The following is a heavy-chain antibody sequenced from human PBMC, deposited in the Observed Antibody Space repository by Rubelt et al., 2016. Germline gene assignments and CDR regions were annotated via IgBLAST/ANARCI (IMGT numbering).Heavy chain of an antibody. D-gene: IGHD2-21*02. V-gene: IGHV3-33*07. J-gene: IGHJ4*02. CDR3: ARDRLAFCGGACYPADY. CDR1: GFTLSTYG. Sequence: GGGVVQPGKSLRLPCTAFGFTLSTYGMYWVRQAPGKGLEWVAVIWYDGSDKYYADSVEGRFAISRDNSKNTLYLQMNSLRVEDTAVYYCARDRLAFCGGACYPADYWGQGTLVIVSS. CDR2: IWYDGSDK.